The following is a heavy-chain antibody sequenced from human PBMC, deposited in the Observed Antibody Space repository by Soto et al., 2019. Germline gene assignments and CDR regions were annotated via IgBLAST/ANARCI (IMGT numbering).Heavy chain of an antibody. D-gene: IGHD5-12*01. J-gene: IGHJ6*02. Sequence: QVQLVQSGAEVKKPGASVKVSCKASGYTFTSYYMHWVRQAPGQGLEWMGIINPSGGSTSYAQKFQGRVTMTRGTSTSTVYMELSSLRSEDTAVYYCAREKMATIYYYYGMDVWGQGTTVTVSS. CDR1: GYTFTSYY. CDR2: INPSGGST. CDR3: AREKMATIYYYYGMDV. V-gene: IGHV1-46*01.